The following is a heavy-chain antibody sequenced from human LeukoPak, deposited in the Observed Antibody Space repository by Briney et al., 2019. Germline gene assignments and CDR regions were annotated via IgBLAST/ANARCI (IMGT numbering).Heavy chain of an antibody. CDR1: GFTFSSYA. V-gene: IGHV3-7*01. Sequence: PGRSLRLSCAASGFTFSSYAMHWVRQAPGKGLEWVANIKQDGSEKYYVDSVKGRFTISRDNAKNSLYLQMNSLRAEDTAVYYCARGRVGAPGVLWYFDYWGQGTLVTVSS. D-gene: IGHD1-26*01. CDR3: ARGRVGAPGVLWYFDY. CDR2: IKQDGSEK. J-gene: IGHJ4*02.